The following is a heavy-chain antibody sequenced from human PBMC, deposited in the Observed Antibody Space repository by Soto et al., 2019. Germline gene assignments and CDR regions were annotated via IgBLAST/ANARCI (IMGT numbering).Heavy chain of an antibody. D-gene: IGHD3-3*01. Sequence: ASVKVSCKVSGYTLTELSMHWVRQAPGKGLEWMRGFDPEDGETIYAQKFQVRVTMTEDTSADTAHMELSSLRSEDTAVYYCATDLAIFGVVRYYYGMDVWGQGTTVNVSS. CDR2: FDPEDGET. J-gene: IGHJ6*01. V-gene: IGHV1-24*01. CDR3: ATDLAIFGVVRYYYGMDV. CDR1: GYTLTELS.